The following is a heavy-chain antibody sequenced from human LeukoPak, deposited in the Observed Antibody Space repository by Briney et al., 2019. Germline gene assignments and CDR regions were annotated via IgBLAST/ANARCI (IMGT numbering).Heavy chain of an antibody. V-gene: IGHV1-24*01. D-gene: IGHD2-8*01. Sequence: GASVKVSCKVSGYTLTELSMHWVRQAPGKGLEWMGGFGPEDGETIYAQKFQGRVTMTEDTSTDTAYMELSSLRSEDTAVYYCATGCTNGVCSLFDYWGQGTLVTVSS. CDR3: ATGCTNGVCSLFDY. J-gene: IGHJ4*02. CDR2: FGPEDGET. CDR1: GYTLTELS.